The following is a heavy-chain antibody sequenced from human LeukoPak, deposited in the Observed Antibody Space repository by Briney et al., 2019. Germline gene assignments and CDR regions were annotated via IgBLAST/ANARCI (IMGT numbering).Heavy chain of an antibody. CDR2: IKQDGSEK. V-gene: IGHV3-7*01. CDR1: GFTSSSYW. D-gene: IGHD2-21*02. J-gene: IGHJ4*02. Sequence: PGGSLRLSCAASGFTSSSYWMSWVRQAPGKGLEWVANIKQDGSEKYYVDSVKGRFTISRDNAKNSLYLQMNSLRAEDTAVYYCASDRTPYCGGDCYFDYWGQGTLVTVSS. CDR3: ASDRTPYCGGDCYFDY.